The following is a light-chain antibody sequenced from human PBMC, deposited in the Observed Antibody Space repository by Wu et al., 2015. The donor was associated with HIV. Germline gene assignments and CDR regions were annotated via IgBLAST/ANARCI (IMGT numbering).Light chain of an antibody. J-gene: IGKJ4*01. Sequence: ILMTQSPATLSVSPGERASLSCRASQTVNRNLAWYQQIPGQAPRLLIYDVDIRATGISARFSGSGFGSDFTLTISGLRSDDVAIYYCQQYTQWPPVTFGGGTRVEIK. CDR2: DVD. V-gene: IGKV3-15*01. CDR3: QQYTQWPPVT. CDR1: QTVNRN.